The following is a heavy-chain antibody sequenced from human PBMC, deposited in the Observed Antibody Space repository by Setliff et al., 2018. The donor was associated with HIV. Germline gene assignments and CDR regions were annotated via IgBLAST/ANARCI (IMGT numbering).Heavy chain of an antibody. CDR1: GYSFTTYS. J-gene: IGHJ4*02. V-gene: IGHV7-4-1*02. Sequence: GASVKVSCKASGYSFTTYSNNWLRQAPGQGPEWMGWIHTSTGKPTYVRDFTGRFVFSLDTSVNTAFLQISDLKTEDTAVYYCARNSPFPPSSGAHFDFWGPGTLGTSPQ. D-gene: IGHD3-22*01. CDR2: IHTSTGKP. CDR3: ARNSPFPPSSGAHFDF.